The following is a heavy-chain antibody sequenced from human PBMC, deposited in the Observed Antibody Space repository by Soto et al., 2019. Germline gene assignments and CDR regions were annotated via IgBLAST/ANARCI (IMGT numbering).Heavy chain of an antibody. CDR2: IYVTGAV. V-gene: IGHV4-31*03. J-gene: IGHJ5*02. CDR3: ARLRIATNNYKWFDP. CDR1: GAALSSGNYY. D-gene: IGHD2-21*01. Sequence: SETLSLTCSASGAALSSGNYYWSWIRQVPGKGLEWIGHIYVTGAVDYNPSLRDRITISQDTSERQFSLNLRLVTAADTAVYYCARLRIATNNYKWFDPWGQGTLVTVSS.